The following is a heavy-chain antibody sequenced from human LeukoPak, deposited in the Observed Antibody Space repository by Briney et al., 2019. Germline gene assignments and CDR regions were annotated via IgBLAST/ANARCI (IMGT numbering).Heavy chain of an antibody. CDR1: GGSISSSSYY. CDR3: ARMRDSSGYYSDY. CDR2: IYYSGST. J-gene: IGHJ4*03. D-gene: IGHD3-22*01. Sequence: PSETLSLTCTVSGGSISSSSYYWGWIRQPPGKGLEWIGSIYYSGSTYYNPSLKSRVTISVHTSKNQFSLKLSSVTAADTAVYYCARMRDSSGYYSDYWGQGTTVTVSS. V-gene: IGHV4-39*07.